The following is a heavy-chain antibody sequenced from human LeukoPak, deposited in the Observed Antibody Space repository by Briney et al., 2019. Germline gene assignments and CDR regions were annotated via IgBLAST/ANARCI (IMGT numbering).Heavy chain of an antibody. Sequence: PGGSLRLSCAASGFTVSSNYMSWVRQAPGKGLEWVSVIYSGGSTYYADSVKGRFTISRDNSKNTLYLQMNSLRAEDTAVYYCAKRAYDSSGSLHYFDYWGQGTLVTVSS. CDR1: GFTVSSNY. CDR2: IYSGGST. J-gene: IGHJ4*02. CDR3: AKRAYDSSGSLHYFDY. D-gene: IGHD3-22*01. V-gene: IGHV3-53*01.